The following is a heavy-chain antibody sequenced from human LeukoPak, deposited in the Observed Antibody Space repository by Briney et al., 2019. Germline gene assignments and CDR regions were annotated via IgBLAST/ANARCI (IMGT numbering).Heavy chain of an antibody. V-gene: IGHV4-30-4*01. J-gene: IGHJ5*02. Sequence: SETLSLTCTVSGGSISSGDYYWSWISQPPGKGLEWIGYIYYSGSTYYNPSLKSRVTISVDTSKNQFSLKLSSVTAADTAVYYCARAAIAAAGLNWFDPWGQGTLVTVSS. CDR2: IYYSGST. CDR1: GGSISSGDYY. D-gene: IGHD6-13*01. CDR3: ARAAIAAAGLNWFDP.